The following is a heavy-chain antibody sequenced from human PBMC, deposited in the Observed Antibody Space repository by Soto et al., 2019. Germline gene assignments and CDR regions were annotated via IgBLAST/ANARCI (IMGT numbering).Heavy chain of an antibody. CDR3: ARHDSSGYYYYFAD. V-gene: IGHV1-18*01. J-gene: IGHJ4*02. CDR1: GYTFTSYG. D-gene: IGHD3-22*01. CDR2: ISAYNGNT. Sequence: ASVKVSCKASGYTFTSYGISWVRQAPGQGLEWMGWISAYNGNTNYAQKLQGRVTMTTDTSTSTAYMELRSLRSDDTAVYYCARHDSSGYYYYFADWGKGTLVTVSS.